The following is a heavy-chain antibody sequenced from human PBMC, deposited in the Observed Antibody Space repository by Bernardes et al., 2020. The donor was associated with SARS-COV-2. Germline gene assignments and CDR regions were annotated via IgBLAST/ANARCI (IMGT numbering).Heavy chain of an antibody. CDR1: GFTFNIYS. D-gene: IGHD2-21*01. CDR2: ISGNSDYI. CDR3: ARVLWGEYGVDV. V-gene: IGHV3-21*01. Sequence: GGSLRLSCVASGFTFNIYSMHWVRQAPGKGLEWVSSISGNSDYIYYADSVKGRFTISRDNAKNSLYLQMNSLRAEDTAVYYCARVLWGEYGVDVWGQGTTVSVSS. J-gene: IGHJ6*02.